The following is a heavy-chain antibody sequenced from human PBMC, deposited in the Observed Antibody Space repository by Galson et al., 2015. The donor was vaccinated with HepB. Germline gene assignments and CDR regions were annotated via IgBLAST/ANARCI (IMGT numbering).Heavy chain of an antibody. D-gene: IGHD3-22*01. CDR3: ARGAIPFYYYSSGYFDY. CDR1: SGSFSDYY. V-gene: IGHV4-34*01. J-gene: IGHJ4*02. Sequence: ETLSLTCAVYSGSFSDYYWSWIRQPPGKGLEWIGEINHSGSTNYNPSLKSRVTISVDTSKNQFSLKLSSVTAADTAVYYCARGAIPFYYYSSGYFDYWGQGTLVTVSS. CDR2: INHSGST.